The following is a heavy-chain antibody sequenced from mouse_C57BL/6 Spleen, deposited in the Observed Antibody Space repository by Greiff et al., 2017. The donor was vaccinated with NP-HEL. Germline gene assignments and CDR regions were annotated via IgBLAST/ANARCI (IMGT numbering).Heavy chain of an antibody. Sequence: QVQLQQSGAELFRPGASVKLSCKASGYTFTHSYIPVCTHMRVPCLYFISIIYPCTGNTYYNEKFKGKATLTAEKSSSTAYMQLSSLTSEDSAVYFCARGAGYGSSYGYFDVWGTGTTVTVSS. J-gene: IGHJ1*03. CDR1: GYTFTHSY. CDR2: IYPCTGNT. D-gene: IGHD1-1*01. CDR3: ARGAGYGSSYGYFDV. V-gene: IGHV1-76*01.